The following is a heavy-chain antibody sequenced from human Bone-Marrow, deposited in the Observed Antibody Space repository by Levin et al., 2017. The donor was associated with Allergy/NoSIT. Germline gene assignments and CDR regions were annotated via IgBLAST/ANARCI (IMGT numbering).Heavy chain of an antibody. V-gene: IGHV3-21*01. CDR2: ISSGSNDI. Sequence: PGGSLRLSCTGSGFTFSGESLNWVRQAPGKGLEWVASISSGSNDIEYAGSVQGRFTISRDNAKNSLYLQMNSLRVEDTAIYYCAKDDGDPNGRYYHYGMDVWGQGTTVTVSS. J-gene: IGHJ6*02. D-gene: IGHD3-10*01. CDR1: GFTFSGES. CDR3: AKDDGDPNGRYYHYGMDV.